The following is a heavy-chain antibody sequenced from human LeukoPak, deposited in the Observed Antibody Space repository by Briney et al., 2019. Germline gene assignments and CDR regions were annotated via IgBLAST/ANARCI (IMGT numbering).Heavy chain of an antibody. CDR2: ISGSGSST. V-gene: IGHV3-23*01. J-gene: IGHJ4*02. CDR1: EFTFSSYA. D-gene: IGHD5-24*01. Sequence: GGSLRLSCAASEFTFSSYAMSWVRQAPGKGLEWVSAISGSGSSTYYADSVKGRFTISRDNSKNTLYLQMNSLRAEDTALYYCAKRDGYNSNPLKDWGQGTLVTVSA. CDR3: AKRDGYNSNPLKD.